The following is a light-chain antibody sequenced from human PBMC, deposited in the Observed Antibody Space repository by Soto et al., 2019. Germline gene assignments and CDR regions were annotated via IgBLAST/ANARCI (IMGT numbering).Light chain of an antibody. CDR3: QWYSGSKT. CDR1: QSVNSLY. V-gene: IGKV3-20*01. Sequence: EIALTQSPGTLSLSPGERATLSCRASQSVNSLYLAWYQQKPGQAPRLLIYGASSRATGIPDRFSGSGSGTDFPLTNSRLEPEDFAVYYCQWYSGSKTFDGGTKVEIK. CDR2: GAS. J-gene: IGKJ4*01.